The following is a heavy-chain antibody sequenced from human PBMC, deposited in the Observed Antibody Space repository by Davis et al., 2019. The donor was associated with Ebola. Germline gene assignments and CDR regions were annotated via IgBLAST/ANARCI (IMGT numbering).Heavy chain of an antibody. Sequence: SGPTLVKPTQTLTLTCTFSGFSLNTSGVGVGWIRQPPGKALEWLALIYWDDDKRYSPSLKSSLTIAKDTSKNQVVLTMTNMDPVDTATYYCAHIRYQYGDYGSVDIWGQGTMVTVSS. CDR3: AHIRYQYGDYGSVDI. CDR2: IYWDDDK. D-gene: IGHD4-17*01. CDR1: GFSLNTSGVG. V-gene: IGHV2-5*02. J-gene: IGHJ3*02.